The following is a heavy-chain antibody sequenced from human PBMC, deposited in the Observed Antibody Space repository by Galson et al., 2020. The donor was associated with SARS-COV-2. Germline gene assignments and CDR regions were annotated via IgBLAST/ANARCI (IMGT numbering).Heavy chain of an antibody. CDR1: VFSLSSSGVG. D-gene: IGHD1-26*01. CDR2: IYCDDDK. V-gene: IGHV2-5*02. CDR3: AHRRSGIVGASFDY. J-gene: IGHJ4*02. Sequence: SGPTLVTPTQTLPLTCTFSVFSLSSSGVGVGWIRQPPGMSLEWLALIYCDDDKRYSLSMKSRLTITKDTSNNQVVLTMTNMDPVDTATYYCAHRRSGIVGASFDYWGQGTLVTVSS.